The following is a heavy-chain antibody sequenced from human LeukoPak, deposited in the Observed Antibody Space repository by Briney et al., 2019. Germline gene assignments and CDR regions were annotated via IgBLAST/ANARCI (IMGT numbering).Heavy chain of an antibody. Sequence: PGGSLRLSCAASGFTVSSNYMSWVRQAPGKGLEWVSVIYSGGSTYYADSVKGRFTISRDNSKNTLYLQMNGLRAEDTAVYYCARAGFQYGMDVWGQGTTVTVSS. CDR2: IYSGGST. V-gene: IGHV3-66*01. J-gene: IGHJ6*02. CDR3: ARAGFQYGMDV. D-gene: IGHD3-10*01. CDR1: GFTVSSNY.